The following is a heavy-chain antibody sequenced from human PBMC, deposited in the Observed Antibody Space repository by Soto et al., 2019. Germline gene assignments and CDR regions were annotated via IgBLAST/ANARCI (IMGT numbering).Heavy chain of an antibody. CDR2: IYYSGST. Sequence: SETLSLTCPFSGCSISSYYWSWIRQPPGKGLEWIGYIYYSGSTNYNPSLKSRVTISIDTSKNQFSLKLSSVTAADTAVYYCAREYGTTVTTFDYWGQGTLVTVS. V-gene: IGHV4-59*01. J-gene: IGHJ4*02. D-gene: IGHD4-17*01. CDR1: GCSISSYY. CDR3: AREYGTTVTTFDY.